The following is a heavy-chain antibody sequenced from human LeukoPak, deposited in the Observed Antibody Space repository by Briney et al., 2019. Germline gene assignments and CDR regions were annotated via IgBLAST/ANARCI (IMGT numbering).Heavy chain of an antibody. V-gene: IGHV3-23*01. Sequence: PGGSLRLSCAASGFTFSSYAMTWVRQAPGKGLEWLSHISGSGGSTYYADSVKGRFTISRDNSKNTLYLQMNSLRAEDTALYYCAKDGGKILPRITVSGWYFDYWGQGTLVTVSS. J-gene: IGHJ4*02. CDR3: AKDGGKILPRITVSGWYFDY. D-gene: IGHD6-19*01. CDR1: GFTFSSYA. CDR2: ISGSGGST.